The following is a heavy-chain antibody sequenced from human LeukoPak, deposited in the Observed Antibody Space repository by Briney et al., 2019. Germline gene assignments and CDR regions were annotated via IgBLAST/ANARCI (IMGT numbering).Heavy chain of an antibody. V-gene: IGHV3-9*01. J-gene: IGHJ3*02. CDR3: AKDRNYRDLDSLDI. CDR2: INWNSGDV. D-gene: IGHD5-24*01. Sequence: GGSLRLSCAASGFTFSSYAMSWVRQAPGKGLEWVSGINWNSGDVGYADSVKGRFTISRDNAKNSLYLQMNSLRAEDTAFYYCAKDRNYRDLDSLDIWGQGTMVTVSS. CDR1: GFTFSSYA.